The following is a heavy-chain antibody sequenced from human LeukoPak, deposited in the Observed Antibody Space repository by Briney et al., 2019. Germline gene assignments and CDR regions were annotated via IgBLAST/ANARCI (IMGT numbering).Heavy chain of an antibody. V-gene: IGHV4-59*01. Sequence: SETLSLTCTVSGGSISSYYWSWIRQPPGKGLEWIGYIYYSGSTNYNPSLKSRVTISVDTSKNQFSLKLSSVTAADTAVYYCARRTGYCSGGSCYHWFDPWGQGTLATVSS. CDR2: IYYSGST. CDR3: ARRTGYCSGGSCYHWFDP. D-gene: IGHD2-15*01. CDR1: GGSISSYY. J-gene: IGHJ5*02.